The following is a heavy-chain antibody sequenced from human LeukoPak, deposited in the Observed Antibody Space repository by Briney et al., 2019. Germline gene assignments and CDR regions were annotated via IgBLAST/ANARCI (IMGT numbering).Heavy chain of an antibody. CDR3: ARTGPVDFHFDY. Sequence: SETLSLTCAVYGGSFSGYYWSWIRQPPGKGLEWIGEINHSGSTNYNPSLKSRVTISVDTSKNQFSLKLSSVTAADTAVYYCARTGPVDFHFDYWGQGTLVTVSS. CDR2: INHSGST. J-gene: IGHJ4*02. D-gene: IGHD3-9*01. CDR1: GGSFSGYY. V-gene: IGHV4-34*01.